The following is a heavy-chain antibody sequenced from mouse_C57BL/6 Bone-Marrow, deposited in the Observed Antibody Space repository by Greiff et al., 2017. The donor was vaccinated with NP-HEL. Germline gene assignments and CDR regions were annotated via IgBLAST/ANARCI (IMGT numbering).Heavy chain of an antibody. D-gene: IGHD4-1*01. J-gene: IGHJ2*01. CDR2: INYDGSST. V-gene: IGHV5-16*01. CDR1: GFTFSDYY. Sequence: EVHLVESEGGLVQPGSSMKLSCTASGFTFSDYYMAWVRQVPEKGLEWVANINYDGSSTYYLDSLKSRFIISRDNAKNILYLQMSSLKSEDTATYYCARGPGTHYFDYWGQGTTLTVSS. CDR3: ARGPGTHYFDY.